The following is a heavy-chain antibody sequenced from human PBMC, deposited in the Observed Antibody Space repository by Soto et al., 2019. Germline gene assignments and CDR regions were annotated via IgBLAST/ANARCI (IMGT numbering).Heavy chain of an antibody. CDR1: GFTFSSYA. CDR2: ISYDGSNK. Sequence: GGSLRLSCAASGFTFSSYAMHWVRQAPGKGLEWVAVISYDGSNKYYADSVKGRFTISRDNSKNTLYLQMNSLRAEDTAVYYCARDLYCSSTSCNTYYYYYGMDVWGQGTTVTVSS. D-gene: IGHD2-2*01. V-gene: IGHV3-30-3*01. CDR3: ARDLYCSSTSCNTYYYYYGMDV. J-gene: IGHJ6*02.